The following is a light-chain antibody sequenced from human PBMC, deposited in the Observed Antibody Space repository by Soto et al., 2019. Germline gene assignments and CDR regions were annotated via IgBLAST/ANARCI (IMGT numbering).Light chain of an antibody. V-gene: IGKV1-39*01. CDR3: QQSSTTPWT. CDR2: LTS. CDR1: QSISTY. Sequence: DIQMTQSPSSLSASVGDRVTITCRASQSISTYLNWFQQKPGRAPKLLIYLTSTLQSWVPSRFSGSGSGTDFTLTISSLQPEDCATYYCQQSSTTPWTFGQGTKVDVK. J-gene: IGKJ1*01.